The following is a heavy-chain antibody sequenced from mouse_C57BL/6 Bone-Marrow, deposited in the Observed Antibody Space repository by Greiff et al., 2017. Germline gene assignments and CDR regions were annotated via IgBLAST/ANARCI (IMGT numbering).Heavy chain of an antibody. CDR2: IDPNSGGT. V-gene: IGHV1-72*01. J-gene: IGHJ4*01. Sequence: QVQLQQPGAELVKPGASVKLSCKASGYTFTSYWMHWVKQRPGRGLEWIGRIDPNSGGTKYNEKFKSKATLTVDKPSSTAYMHLSSLTSEDSAVYYCARREIYYGNYDYAMCYRGQGTSVTASS. D-gene: IGHD2-1*01. CDR1: GYTFTSYW. CDR3: ARREIYYGNYDYAMCY.